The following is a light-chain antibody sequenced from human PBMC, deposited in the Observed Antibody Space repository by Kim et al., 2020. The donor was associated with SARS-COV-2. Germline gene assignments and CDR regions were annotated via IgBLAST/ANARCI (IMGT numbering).Light chain of an antibody. Sequence: LSLSPGEKATLSCWASQRVSSYLAWYQQKPGQAPRLLIYDASNRATGIPARFSGSGSGTDFTLTISSLEPEDFAVYYCQQRSNWLTFGGGTQVDIK. V-gene: IGKV3-11*01. CDR1: QRVSSY. CDR3: QQRSNWLT. CDR2: DAS. J-gene: IGKJ4*01.